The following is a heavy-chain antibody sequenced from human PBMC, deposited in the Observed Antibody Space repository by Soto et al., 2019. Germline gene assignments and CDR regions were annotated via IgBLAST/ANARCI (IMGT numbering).Heavy chain of an antibody. CDR2: INQDGSEK. CDR3: ARDRAMDDY. CDR1: GFTLSSYW. Sequence: EVQLMESGGGLVQPGGSLRLSCEASGFTLSSYWMNWARQAPGKGLEWVANINQDGSEKYYVDSVKGRFTISRDNAKNSLYLQMNSLRAEDTAVYYCARDRAMDDYWGQGALVTVSS. D-gene: IGHD5-18*01. J-gene: IGHJ4*02. V-gene: IGHV3-7*04.